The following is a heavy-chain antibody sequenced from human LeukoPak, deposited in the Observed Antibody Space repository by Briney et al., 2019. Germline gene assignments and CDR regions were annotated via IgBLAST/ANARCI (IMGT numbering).Heavy chain of an antibody. CDR1: GFTFSSYW. V-gene: IGHV3-7*03. CDR2: IKQDGSEK. J-gene: IGHJ6*04. Sequence: PGGSLRLSCAASGFTFSSYWMSWVRQAPGKGLEWVANIKQDGSEKYYVDSVKGRFTISRDNAKNSLYLQMDSLRAEDTALYYCARRTYCSGGYCFSNYYSGMDVWGKGTTVTVSS. CDR3: ARRTYCSGGYCFSNYYSGMDV. D-gene: IGHD2-15*01.